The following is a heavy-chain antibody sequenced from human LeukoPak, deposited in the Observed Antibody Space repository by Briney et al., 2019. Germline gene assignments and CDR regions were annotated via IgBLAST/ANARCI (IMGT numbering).Heavy chain of an antibody. CDR1: GFTFSSYE. V-gene: IGHV3-48*03. CDR2: ISSSGSTI. J-gene: IGHJ4*02. CDR3: ARDPGDYYDSSGYRSSRGTFDY. D-gene: IGHD3-22*01. Sequence: PGGSLRLSCAASGFTFSSYEMNWVRQAPGKGLEWVSYISSSGSTICYADSVKGRFTISRDNAKNSLYLQMNSLRAEDTAVYYCARDPGDYYDSSGYRSSRGTFDYWGQGTLVTVSS.